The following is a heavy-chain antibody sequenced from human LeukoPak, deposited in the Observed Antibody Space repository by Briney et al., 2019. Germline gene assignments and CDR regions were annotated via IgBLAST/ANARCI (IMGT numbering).Heavy chain of an antibody. J-gene: IGHJ4*02. Sequence: QPGGSLRLSCAASGFTFSNYAMNWVRQAPGEGLEWVSIISGSGGSSHYADSVKGRFTISRDSSKSTLYVQMNSLRAEDTAVYYCAKSSGTYHIFDSWGQGTLVTVSS. CDR3: AKSSGTYHIFDS. CDR2: ISGSGGSS. CDR1: GFTFSNYA. D-gene: IGHD3-10*01. V-gene: IGHV3-23*01.